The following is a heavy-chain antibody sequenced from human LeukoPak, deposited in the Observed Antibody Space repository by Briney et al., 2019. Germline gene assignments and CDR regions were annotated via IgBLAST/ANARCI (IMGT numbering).Heavy chain of an antibody. V-gene: IGHV4-30-4*08. D-gene: IGHD2-2*02. CDR3: ARAKKEYCSSTSCYKDDC. Sequence: SETLSLTCTVSGGSISSGDYYWSWIRQPPGKGLEWIGYIYYSGSTYYNPSLKSRVTISVDTSKNQFSLKLSSVTAADTDVYDCARAKKEYCSSTSCYKDDCWGQGTLVTVSS. CDR1: GGSISSGDYY. CDR2: IYYSGST. J-gene: IGHJ4*02.